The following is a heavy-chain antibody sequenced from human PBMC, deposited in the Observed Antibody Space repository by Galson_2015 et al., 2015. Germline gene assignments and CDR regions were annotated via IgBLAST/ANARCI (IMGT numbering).Heavy chain of an antibody. D-gene: IGHD3-3*01. CDR1: GFSLSTSGMC. CDR3: ARTTYYDFWSGYYIAYYFDY. CDR2: IDWDDDK. J-gene: IGHJ4*02. V-gene: IGHV2-70*01. Sequence: PALVKPTQTLTLTCTFSGFSLSTSGMCVSWIRQPPGKALEWLALIDWDDDKYYSTSLKTRLTISKDTSKNQVVLTMTNMDPVDTATYYCARTTYYDFWSGYYIAYYFDYWGQGTLVTVSS.